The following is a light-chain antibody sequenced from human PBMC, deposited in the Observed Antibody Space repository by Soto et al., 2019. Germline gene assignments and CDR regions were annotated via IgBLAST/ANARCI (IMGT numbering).Light chain of an antibody. CDR2: VAS. Sequence: DIQMTQSPSSLSASVGDRVTMTCRASQDIGINLGWFQQKPGKAPKRLIYVASSLQSGVPSRFSVSGSGTEFTLTLSNLQPEDLASYFCLQHNEYPGTAGQGTKVDSK. V-gene: IGKV1-17*02. CDR1: QDIGIN. CDR3: LQHNEYPGT. J-gene: IGKJ1*01.